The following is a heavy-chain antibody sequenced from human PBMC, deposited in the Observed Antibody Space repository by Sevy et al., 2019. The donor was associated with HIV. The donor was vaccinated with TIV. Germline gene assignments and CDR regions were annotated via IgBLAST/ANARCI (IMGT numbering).Heavy chain of an antibody. CDR1: GGTFSSYA. J-gene: IGHJ5*02. CDR2: IIPIFGTA. CDR3: ARGIAVAGLFDP. V-gene: IGHV1-69*13. D-gene: IGHD6-19*01. Sequence: VKVSCKASGGTFSSYAISWVRQAPRQGLEWRGGIIPIFGTANYAQKFQGRVTITADVSTSTAYIELSSLRSEDTAVYYCARGIAVAGLFDPWGQGTLVTVSS.